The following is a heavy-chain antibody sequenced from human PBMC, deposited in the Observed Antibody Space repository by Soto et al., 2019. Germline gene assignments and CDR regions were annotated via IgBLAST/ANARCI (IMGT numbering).Heavy chain of an antibody. CDR3: ARGGALEIWCGVGWFDP. D-gene: IGHD3-10*01. CDR1: GFTFSAYY. Sequence: QGQLVESGGGLVKPGVSLRLSCAASGFTFSAYYMSWIRQAPWKALECVSYISSSSSYTIYADSVKGRFTISRDNANNSLYLQMYSVRAEDTAVYDCARGGALEIWCGVGWFDPWGKGPMVTASS. J-gene: IGHJ5*02. V-gene: IGHV3-11*06. CDR2: ISSSSSYT.